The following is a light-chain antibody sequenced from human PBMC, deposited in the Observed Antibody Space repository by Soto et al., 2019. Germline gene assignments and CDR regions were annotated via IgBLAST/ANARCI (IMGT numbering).Light chain of an antibody. J-gene: IGLJ3*02. V-gene: IGLV2-8*01. CDR1: SSDVGAYKY. Sequence: QSALTQPPSAAGSPGQAGTISCTGTSSDVGAYKYFSWYQQYPGKAHKLMIYEVTKRPSGVPDRFSGSDSVNTASLTVSGLQAEDEAEYYCTSYVGNAIWVFGGGTKLTVL. CDR2: EVT. CDR3: TSYVGNAIWV.